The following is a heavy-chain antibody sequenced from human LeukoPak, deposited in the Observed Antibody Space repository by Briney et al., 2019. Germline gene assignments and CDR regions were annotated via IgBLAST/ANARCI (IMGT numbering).Heavy chain of an antibody. CDR1: GGSISSNW. J-gene: IGHJ4*02. D-gene: IGHD5/OR15-5a*01. CDR3: AGYIVSTIYVY. CDR2: INHSGRT. Sequence: PSGTLSLTCAVSGGSISSNWWSWVRRSPGKGLEWIGEINHSGRTNYNPSLESRITISIDKSKNQFSLMLSSVTAADTAVYYCAGYIVSTIYVYWGQGTLVTVSS. V-gene: IGHV4-4*02.